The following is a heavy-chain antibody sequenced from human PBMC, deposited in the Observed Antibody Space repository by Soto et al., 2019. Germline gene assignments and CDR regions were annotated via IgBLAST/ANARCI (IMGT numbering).Heavy chain of an antibody. D-gene: IGHD6-19*01. CDR3: ARMGIAVAGSNWFDP. J-gene: IGHJ5*02. V-gene: IGHV4-59*08. Sequence: TSETLSLTCTVSGGSISSYYWSWIRQPPGKGLEWIGYIYYSGSTNYNPSLKSRVTISVDTSKNQFSLKLSSVTAADTAVYYCARMGIAVAGSNWFDPWGQGTLVTVSS. CDR1: GGSISSYY. CDR2: IYYSGST.